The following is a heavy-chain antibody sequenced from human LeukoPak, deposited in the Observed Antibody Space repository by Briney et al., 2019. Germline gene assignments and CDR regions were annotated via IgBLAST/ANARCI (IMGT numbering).Heavy chain of an antibody. D-gene: IGHD3-9*01. J-gene: IGHJ5*02. CDR2: INHSGST. CDR1: GGSFSGYY. V-gene: IGHV4-34*01. CDR3: ARGPRWALTGYSYNWFDP. Sequence: SETLSLTCAVYGGSFSGYYWSWIRQPPGKGLEWIGEINHSGSTNYNPSLKSRVTISVDTSKNQFSLKLSSVTAADTAVYYCARGPRWALTGYSYNWFDPWGQGTLVTVSS.